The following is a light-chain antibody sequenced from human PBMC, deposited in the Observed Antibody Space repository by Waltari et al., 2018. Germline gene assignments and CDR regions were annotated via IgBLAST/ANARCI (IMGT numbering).Light chain of an antibody. Sequence: VLTQSPATLSLSPGAGATLSCRASQSISTYLAWFQQRPGQAPRLLIYDASNWAAGVPARFSGSGSGTDFTLSISSLEPEDFAVYYCHQRGSWPITFGQGTRLEIK. CDR1: QSISTY. J-gene: IGKJ5*01. CDR3: HQRGSWPIT. CDR2: DAS. V-gene: IGKV3-11*01.